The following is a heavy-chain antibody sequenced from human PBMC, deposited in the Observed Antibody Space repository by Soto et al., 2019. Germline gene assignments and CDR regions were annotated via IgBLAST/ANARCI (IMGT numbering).Heavy chain of an antibody. V-gene: IGHV4-30-4*01. Sequence: LSQTCSVGGDSISSGDYYRRRKRQPPGKGLEWIGCIYYSGNTYYNPSLKRRFSISVDTSKNQFSLKLSSVTAADTAVYYCARGDRYSSGWYFDYWGQGTLVTVSS. CDR3: ARGDRYSSGWYFDY. CDR1: GDSISSGDYY. J-gene: IGHJ4*02. CDR2: IYYSGNT. D-gene: IGHD6-19*01.